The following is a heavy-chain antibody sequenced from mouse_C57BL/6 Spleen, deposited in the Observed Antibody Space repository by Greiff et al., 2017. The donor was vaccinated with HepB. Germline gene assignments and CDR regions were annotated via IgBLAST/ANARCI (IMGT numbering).Heavy chain of an antibody. CDR1: GYTFTSYW. Sequence: VQLQQPGAELVKPGASVKMSCKASGYTFTSYWITWVKQRPGQGLEWIGDIYPGSGSTNYNEKFKSKATLTVDTSSSTAYMQLSSLTSEDSAVYYCARIYYYGSSLLYAMDYWGQGTSVTVSS. CDR3: ARIYYYGSSLLYAMDY. J-gene: IGHJ4*01. V-gene: IGHV1-55*01. D-gene: IGHD1-1*01. CDR2: IYPGSGST.